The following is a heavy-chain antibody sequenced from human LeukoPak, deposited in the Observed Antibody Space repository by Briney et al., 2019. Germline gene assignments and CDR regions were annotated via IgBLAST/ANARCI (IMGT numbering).Heavy chain of an antibody. J-gene: IGHJ6*03. D-gene: IGHD3-9*01. CDR2: VYTGGTT. CDR1: GGSIRGTSYY. V-gene: IGHV4-61*02. Sequence: SETLSLTFSVSGGSIRGTSYYWTWVRQPAGKGLEWVGRVYTGGTTNYNPSLKSRVTMSVDTFKNQFTLNFTSVTAADTAIYYCARSDILPRGHDYYYYMDVWGKGTTVTVSS. CDR3: ARSDILPRGHDYYYYMDV.